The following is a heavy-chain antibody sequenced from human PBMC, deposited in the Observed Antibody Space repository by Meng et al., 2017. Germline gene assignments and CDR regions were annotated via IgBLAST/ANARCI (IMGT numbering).Heavy chain of an antibody. J-gene: IGHJ4*02. Sequence: QVQCVQPGSELNKPGASLSGSCKHPGYTVTSYAMNWVRQAPGQGLEWMGWINTNTGNPTYAQGFTGRFVFSLDTSVSTAYLQISSLKAEDTAVYYCAREGRVDFDYWGQGTLVTVSS. CDR1: GYTVTSYA. D-gene: IGHD1-26*01. V-gene: IGHV7-4-1*02. CDR2: INTNTGNP. CDR3: AREGRVDFDY.